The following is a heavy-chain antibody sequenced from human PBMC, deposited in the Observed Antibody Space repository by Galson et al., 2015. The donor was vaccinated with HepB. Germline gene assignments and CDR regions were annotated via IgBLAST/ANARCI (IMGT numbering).Heavy chain of an antibody. J-gene: IGHJ6*03. V-gene: IGHV3-23*01. CDR1: GFTFSSFT. CDR3: AKGPTLYYSYYIDV. Sequence: SLRLSCAASGFTFSSFTMSWVRQAPGKGLEWVAGFSGTSTNTYHGDFVQGRFTISRDNSKNTLYLQMNNLRAADTAVYYCAKGPTLYYSYYIDVWGQGTTVTVSS. CDR2: FSGTSTNT.